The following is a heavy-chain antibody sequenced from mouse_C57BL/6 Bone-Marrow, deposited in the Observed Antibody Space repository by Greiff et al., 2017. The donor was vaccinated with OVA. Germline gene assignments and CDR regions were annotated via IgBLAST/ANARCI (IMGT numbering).Heavy chain of an antibody. Sequence: VQLQQSGAELARPGASVKMSCKASGYTFTSYTMHWVKQRPGQGLEWIGYINPSSGYPKYNQKFKDKATLTADKSSSTAYMQLSSLTSEDSAVYYCARSGYDGRPPEFAYWGQGTLVTVSA. V-gene: IGHV1-4*01. CDR3: ARSGYDGRPPEFAY. J-gene: IGHJ3*01. CDR1: GYTFTSYT. CDR2: INPSSGYP. D-gene: IGHD2-14*01.